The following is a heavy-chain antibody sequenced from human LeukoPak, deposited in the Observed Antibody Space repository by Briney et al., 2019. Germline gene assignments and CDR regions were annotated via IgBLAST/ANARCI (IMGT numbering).Heavy chain of an antibody. CDR2: INPSGGST. CDR3: AGIDYGDYVFQH. V-gene: IGHV1-46*01. D-gene: IGHD4-17*01. Sequence: ASVKVSCKASGYTFTSYYMHWVRQAPGQGLEWMGIINPSGGSTSYAQKFQGRVTMTRDTSTSTAYMELSSLRSEDTAVYYCAGIDYGDYVFQHWGQGTLVTVSS. J-gene: IGHJ1*01. CDR1: GYTFTSYY.